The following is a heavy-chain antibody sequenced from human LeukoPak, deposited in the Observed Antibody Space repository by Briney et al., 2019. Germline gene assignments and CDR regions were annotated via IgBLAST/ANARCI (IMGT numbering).Heavy chain of an antibody. D-gene: IGHD6-13*01. CDR3: ARDRAAGTLDF. Sequence: SETLSLTCTVSSGSIIGYYWAWIRQPPGKGPEWIGYIQYSGTTEYNPSLASRATISVDTAKDQFSLNLRSVTAADTAVYYCARDRAAGTLDFWGQGTLVTVSS. CDR1: SGSIIGYY. J-gene: IGHJ4*02. CDR2: IQYSGTT. V-gene: IGHV4-59*01.